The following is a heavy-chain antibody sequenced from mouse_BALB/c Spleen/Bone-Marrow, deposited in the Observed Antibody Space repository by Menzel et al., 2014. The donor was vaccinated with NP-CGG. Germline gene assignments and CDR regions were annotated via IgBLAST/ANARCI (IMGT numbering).Heavy chain of an antibody. J-gene: IGHJ2*01. V-gene: IGHV5-6*02. CDR2: ISSVGSYT. D-gene: IGHD4-1*01. CDR3: ARRGTGTGSYYFDY. CDR1: GFTFSNYG. Sequence: EVKLVESGGDLVKPGGSLKLSCAASGFTFSNYGMSWVRQTPDKRLEWVATISSVGSYTYYPDSVKGRVTISRDNAKNTLFLQMSSLKSEDTAMYYCARRGTGTGSYYFDYWGQGTTLTVSS.